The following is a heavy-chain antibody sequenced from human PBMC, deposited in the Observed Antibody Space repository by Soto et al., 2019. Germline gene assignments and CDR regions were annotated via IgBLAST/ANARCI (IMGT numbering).Heavy chain of an antibody. J-gene: IGHJ2*01. D-gene: IGHD2-8*01. Sequence: QVQLQESGPGLVKPSQTLSHTCTVSGGSISSRGYYWSWIRQHPGKGLEWIGYIYYSGSTYYNPSLKSRVTVSVDTSKNQFSLKLSSVTAADTAVYYCARGGGYCTNGVCYPSWYFDLWGRGTLVTVSS. V-gene: IGHV4-31*03. CDR2: IYYSGST. CDR1: GGSISSRGYY. CDR3: ARGGGYCTNGVCYPSWYFDL.